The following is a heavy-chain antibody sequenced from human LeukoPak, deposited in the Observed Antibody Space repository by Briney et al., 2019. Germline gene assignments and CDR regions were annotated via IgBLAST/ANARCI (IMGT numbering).Heavy chain of an antibody. CDR3: ARESGGGYSYGRGDY. V-gene: IGHV1-2*06. CDR1: GYTFTGYY. J-gene: IGHJ4*02. D-gene: IGHD5-18*01. CDR2: INPNSGGT. Sequence: ASVKVSCKASGYTFTGYYMHRVRQAPGQGLEWMGRINPNSGGTNYAQKFQGRVTMTRDTSISTAYMELSRLRSDDTAVYYCARESGGGYSYGRGDYWGQGTLVTVSS.